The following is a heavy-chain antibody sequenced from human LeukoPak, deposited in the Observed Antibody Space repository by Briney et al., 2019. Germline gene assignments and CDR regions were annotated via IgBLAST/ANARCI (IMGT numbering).Heavy chain of an antibody. D-gene: IGHD2-8*01. CDR1: GFTFNSYW. CDR2: INSDGSGT. V-gene: IGHV3-74*01. CDR3: ARDRLTNDAFDI. Sequence: TGGSLRLSCAASGFTFNSYWMHWVRQAPGKGLVWVSRINSDGSGTNNADLVKGRFTISRDNSKNPLYLQMNNLRAEDTAMYYCARDRLTNDAFDIWGQGTMVTVSS. J-gene: IGHJ3*02.